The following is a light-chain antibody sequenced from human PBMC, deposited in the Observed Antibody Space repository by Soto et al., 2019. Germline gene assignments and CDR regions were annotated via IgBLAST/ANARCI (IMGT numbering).Light chain of an antibody. CDR2: AAS. Sequence: DIQMTQSPSSVSASVGDRVTITCRASQGISRWLAWYQQKPGKVPKLLVYAASILQSGGQSRFSGSGSGTDFTLTISSLQPEDSAAYYCQQAYSFPLTFGPGTKVDIK. J-gene: IGKJ3*01. V-gene: IGKV1-12*01. CDR3: QQAYSFPLT. CDR1: QGISRW.